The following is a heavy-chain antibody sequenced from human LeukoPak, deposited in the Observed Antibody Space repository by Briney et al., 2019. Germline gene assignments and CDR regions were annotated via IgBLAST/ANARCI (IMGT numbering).Heavy chain of an antibody. CDR1: GYSISSGYY. Sequence: PSETLSLTCTVSGYSISSGYYWGWIRQPPGKGLEWIGSIYHSGSTYYNPSLKSRVTISVDTSKNQFSLKLSSVTAADTAVYYCARGLYHTQDPRIYYYYMDVWGKGTTVTVSS. CDR3: ARGLYHTQDPRIYYYYMDV. D-gene: IGHD2-2*02. J-gene: IGHJ6*03. CDR2: IYHSGST. V-gene: IGHV4-38-2*02.